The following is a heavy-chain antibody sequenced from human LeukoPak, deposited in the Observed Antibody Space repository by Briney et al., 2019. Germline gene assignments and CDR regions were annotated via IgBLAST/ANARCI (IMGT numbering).Heavy chain of an antibody. J-gene: IGHJ4*02. Sequence: VASVKLSCTASGGTFSSYAISWVRQAPGQGLEWMGGIIPIFGTANYAQKFQGRVTITADESTSTAYMELSSLRSEDTAVYYCARGYYDILAGTYYFDYWGQGTLVTVSS. D-gene: IGHD3-9*01. CDR1: GGTFSSYA. CDR2: IIPIFGTA. CDR3: ARGYYDILAGTYYFDY. V-gene: IGHV1-69*13.